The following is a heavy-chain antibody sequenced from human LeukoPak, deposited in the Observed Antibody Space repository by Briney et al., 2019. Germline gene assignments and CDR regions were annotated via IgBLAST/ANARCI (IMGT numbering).Heavy chain of an antibody. CDR2: ISTTGNSI. V-gene: IGHV3-11*01. Sequence: GGSLRLSCSASGFTLKNYYMNWVRQAPGKGLEWISYISTTGNSIYYADSVKGRFTISRDNANNSLSLQMDSLRAEVTAVYYCARGCFICPSDCWGQGTLVTVSS. CDR1: GFTLKNYY. CDR3: ARGCFICPSDC. J-gene: IGHJ4*02. D-gene: IGHD4/OR15-4a*01.